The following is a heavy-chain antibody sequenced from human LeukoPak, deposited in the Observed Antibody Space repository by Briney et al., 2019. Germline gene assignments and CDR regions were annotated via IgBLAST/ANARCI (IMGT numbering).Heavy chain of an antibody. V-gene: IGHV3-74*01. CDR1: GFTFSSYW. CDR2: INSDGSTT. Sequence: GGSLRLSCAASGFTFSSYWMHWVRQAPGKGLVWVSRINSDGSTTTYVDSVEGRFTISRDNAKNTVYLQMNSLRAEDTAVYYCARLAYTSSWYYLYFDLWGRGTLVTVSS. D-gene: IGHD6-13*01. J-gene: IGHJ2*01. CDR3: ARLAYTSSWYYLYFDL.